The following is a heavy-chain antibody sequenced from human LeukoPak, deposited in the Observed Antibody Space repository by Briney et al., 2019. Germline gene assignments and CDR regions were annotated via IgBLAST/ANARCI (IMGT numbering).Heavy chain of an antibody. J-gene: IGHJ6*03. D-gene: IGHD6-19*01. CDR3: ARIREAGRDYYYYQMDV. Sequence: SETLSLTCSVSGSSISSDYYWGLIRPPPGKGLEWIGSIFHTGSTYYNPSLKSRVTMSVDTSKNQFSLKLRSVTAADTAVYYCARIREAGRDYYYYQMDVWGKGTTVTVSS. CDR2: IFHTGST. V-gene: IGHV4-38-2*01. CDR1: GSSISSDYY.